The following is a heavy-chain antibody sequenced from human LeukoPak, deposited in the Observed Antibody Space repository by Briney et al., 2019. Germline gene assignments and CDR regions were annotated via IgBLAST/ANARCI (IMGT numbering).Heavy chain of an antibody. D-gene: IGHD3-22*01. J-gene: IGHJ4*02. Sequence: SETLSLTCTVSGGSISSSSYYWGWIRQPPGKGLEWIGYIYYSGSTYYNPSLKSRVTISVDTSKNQFSLKLSSVTAADTAVYYCAAYDSSGYYYGGNFDYWGQGTLVTVSS. CDR1: GGSISSSSYY. CDR3: AAYDSSGYYYGGNFDY. CDR2: IYYSGST. V-gene: IGHV4-31*03.